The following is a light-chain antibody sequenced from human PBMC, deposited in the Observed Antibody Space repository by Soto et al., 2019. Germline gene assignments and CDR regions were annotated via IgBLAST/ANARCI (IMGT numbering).Light chain of an antibody. CDR2: EVT. CDR1: SSDVGGYDY. J-gene: IGLJ2*01. Sequence: QSVLTQPASVSGSPGQSITISCTGTSSDVGGYDYVSWYHQYPGKAPKLMIYEVTNRPSGVSFRFSGSKSGNTASLTISGLQPEDEGDYYCTSYTSTSSLLFGGGTKLTVL. CDR3: TSYTSTSSLL. V-gene: IGLV2-14*01.